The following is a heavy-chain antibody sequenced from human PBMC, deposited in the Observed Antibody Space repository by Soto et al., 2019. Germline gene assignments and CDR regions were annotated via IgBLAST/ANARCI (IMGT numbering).Heavy chain of an antibody. D-gene: IGHD3-10*01. CDR3: AREIAMVRGVIRARYYGMDV. CDR2: INPNSGGT. CDR1: GYTFTGYY. V-gene: IGHV1-2*04. Sequence: ASVKVSCKASGYTFTGYYMHWVRQAPGQGLEWMGWINPNSGGTNYAQKFQGWVTMTRDTSISTAYMELSRLRSDDTAVYYCAREIAMVRGVIRARYYGMDVWGQGTKVTVSS. J-gene: IGHJ6*02.